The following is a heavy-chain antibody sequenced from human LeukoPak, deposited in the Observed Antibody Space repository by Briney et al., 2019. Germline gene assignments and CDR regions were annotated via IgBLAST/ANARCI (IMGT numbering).Heavy chain of an antibody. J-gene: IGHJ4*02. CDR3: GTAVVLDNRDGYNPTDY. CDR2: IIPVVGMT. V-gene: IGHV1-69*04. Sequence: GASVKVSCKASGGTFSSYAISWVRQAPGQGLEWMGRIIPVVGMTKYAQRFQGRVTITADKSTTTVYMDLSSLSSDDTAVYYCGTAVVLDNRDGYNPTDYWGQGTLVTVSS. CDR1: GGTFSSYA. D-gene: IGHD5-24*01.